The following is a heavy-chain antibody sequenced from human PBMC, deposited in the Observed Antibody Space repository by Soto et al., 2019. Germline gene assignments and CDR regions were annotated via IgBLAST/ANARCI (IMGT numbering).Heavy chain of an antibody. CDR1: GFTFSNAW. J-gene: IGHJ4*02. D-gene: IGHD3-9*01. Sequence: GGSLRLSCAASGFTFSNAWMSWVRQAPGKGLEWVGRIKSKTDGGTTDYAAPVKGRFTISRDDSKNTLYLQMNSLKTEDTAVYYCTTDLDGYFDWYLAYWGQGTLVTVSS. CDR3: TTDLDGYFDWYLAY. V-gene: IGHV3-15*01. CDR2: IKSKTDGGTT.